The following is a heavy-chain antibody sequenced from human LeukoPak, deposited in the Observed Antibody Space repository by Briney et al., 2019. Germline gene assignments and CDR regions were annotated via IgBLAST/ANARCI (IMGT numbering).Heavy chain of an antibody. CDR1: GFTFSGYS. CDR3: ARGGYHAYYLDY. J-gene: IGHJ4*02. CDR2: IASSSSYI. D-gene: IGHD5-18*01. Sequence: PGGSLRLSCAASGFTFSGYSVNWVRQAPGKGLEWVSYIASSSSYIYYADSVKGRFTISRDNAKNSLYLQMDSLRAEDTAVYYCARGGYHAYYLDYWGQGSLVTVSS. V-gene: IGHV3-21*05.